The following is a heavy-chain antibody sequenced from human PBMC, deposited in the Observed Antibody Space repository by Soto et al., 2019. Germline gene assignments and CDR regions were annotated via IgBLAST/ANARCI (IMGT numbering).Heavy chain of an antibody. V-gene: IGHV3-30*18. D-gene: IGHD2-21*01. Sequence: QVQLVESGGGVVQPGRSLRLSCAASGFTFSHHGMHWVRQAPGKGLEWLTVVSSDGSMTYDADSVRGRFAISRDNSKNTLYLHMHSLRTEETAVYYCAKESDYYSNSKWSFYSWGQGILVTVAS. J-gene: IGHJ4*02. CDR2: VSSDGSMT. CDR1: GFTFSHHG. CDR3: AKESDYYSNSKWSFYS.